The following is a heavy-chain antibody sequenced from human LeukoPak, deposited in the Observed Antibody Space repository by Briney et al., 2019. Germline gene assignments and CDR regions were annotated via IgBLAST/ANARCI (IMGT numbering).Heavy chain of an antibody. D-gene: IGHD4-17*01. CDR3: AEGGDYGYYYYGMDV. CDR2: ISYDGSNK. Sequence: TGGSLRLSCAAFGFTFSSYAMHWVRQAPGKGLEWVAVISYDGSNKYYADSVKGRFTISRDNSKNTLYLQMNSLRAEDTAVYYCAEGGDYGYYYYGMDVWGQGTTVTVSS. J-gene: IGHJ6*02. CDR1: GFTFSSYA. V-gene: IGHV3-30-3*01.